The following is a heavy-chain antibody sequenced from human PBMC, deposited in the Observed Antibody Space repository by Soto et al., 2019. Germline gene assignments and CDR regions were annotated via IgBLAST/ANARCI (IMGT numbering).Heavy chain of an antibody. J-gene: IGHJ6*02. CDR3: ASYGSGRPYYYYYGMDV. V-gene: IGHV1-69*06. D-gene: IGHD3-10*01. Sequence: SVKVSCKASGGTFSSYAISWVRQAPGQGLEWMGGIIPIFGTANYAQKFQGRVTITADKSTSTAYMELSSLRSEDTAVYYCASYGSGRPYYYYYGMDVWGQGTTVTVSS. CDR2: IIPIFGTA. CDR1: GGTFSSYA.